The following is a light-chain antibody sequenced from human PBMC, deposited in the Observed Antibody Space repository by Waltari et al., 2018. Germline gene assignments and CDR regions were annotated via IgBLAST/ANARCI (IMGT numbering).Light chain of an antibody. CDR2: EVS. CDR3: SSYAGSNNPWV. CDR1: SSDVGGYNY. J-gene: IGLJ3*02. V-gene: IGLV2-8*01. Sequence: QSALTQPPSASGSPGQSVTISCTGPSSDVGGYNYVSWYQQHPGKAPKLMIYEVSKRPSGVPDRFSGSESGNTASLTVSGLQAEDEADYYCSSYAGSNNPWVFGGGTKLTVL.